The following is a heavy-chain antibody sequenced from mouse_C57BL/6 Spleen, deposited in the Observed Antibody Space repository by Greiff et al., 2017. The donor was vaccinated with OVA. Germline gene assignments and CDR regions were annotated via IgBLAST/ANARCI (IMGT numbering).Heavy chain of an antibody. J-gene: IGHJ2*01. Sequence: QVQLQQSGPELVKPGASVKISCKASGYAFSSSWMNWVKQRPGKGLEWIGRIYPGDGDTNYNGKFKGKATLTADKSSSTAYMQLSSLTSEDSAVYFCARKGRYGNVDYWGQGTTLTVSS. D-gene: IGHD2-10*02. V-gene: IGHV1-82*01. CDR1: GYAFSSSW. CDR2: IYPGDGDT. CDR3: ARKGRYGNVDY.